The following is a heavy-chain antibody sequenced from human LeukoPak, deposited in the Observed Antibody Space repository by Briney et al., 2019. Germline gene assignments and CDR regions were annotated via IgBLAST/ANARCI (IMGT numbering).Heavy chain of an antibody. V-gene: IGHV4-59*01. CDR1: GGSISSYY. CDR2: IYYSGST. J-gene: IGHJ6*03. CDR3: ARGGRMGYYYYYMVV. D-gene: IGHD3-16*01. Sequence: SETLSLTCTVSGGSISSYYWSWIRQPPPKGLEWMWYIYYSGSTNYNPSPKSRVTISVDTSKKQFSLKLSSVTAADTAVYYCARGGRMGYYYYYMVVWGKGATVTVSS.